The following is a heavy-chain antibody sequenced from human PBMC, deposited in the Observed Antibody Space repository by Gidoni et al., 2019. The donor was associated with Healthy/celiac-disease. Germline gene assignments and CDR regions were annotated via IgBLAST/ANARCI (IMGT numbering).Heavy chain of an antibody. V-gene: IGHV4-34*01. Sequence: QVQLQQWGAGLLKPSETLSLTCAVYGGSFSGYYWSWIRQPPGKGLEWIGEINHSGSTNYNPSLKSRVTISVDTSKNQFSLKLSSVTAADTAVYYCARGLRYSSGWGNWGQGTLVTVSS. D-gene: IGHD6-19*01. CDR3: ARGLRYSSGWGN. CDR2: INHSGST. CDR1: GGSFSGYY. J-gene: IGHJ4*02.